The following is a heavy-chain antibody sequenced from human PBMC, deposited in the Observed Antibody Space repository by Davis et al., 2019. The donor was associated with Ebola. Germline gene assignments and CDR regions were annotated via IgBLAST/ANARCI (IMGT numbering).Heavy chain of an antibody. D-gene: IGHD2-15*01. J-gene: IGHJ4*02. Sequence: PSETLSLTFAVYGGSFTTYYWSWIRQPPGKGLEWIGEINHSGTTNYNPSLKSRVTISVDTSNNQISLKLGSVTAADPAVYYWARVKGFCTGGNCHSYFDYWGQGTLLTVSS. CDR1: GGSFTTYY. V-gene: IGHV4-34*01. CDR2: INHSGTT. CDR3: ARVKGFCTGGNCHSYFDY.